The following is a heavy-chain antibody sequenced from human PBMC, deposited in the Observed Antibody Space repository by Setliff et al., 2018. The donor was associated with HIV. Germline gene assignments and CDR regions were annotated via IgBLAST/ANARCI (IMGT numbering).Heavy chain of an antibody. D-gene: IGHD2-15*01. J-gene: IGHJ4*02. CDR1: GDSISRSGTY. V-gene: IGHV4-31*03. CDR2: IHFSGGS. Sequence: SETLSLTCSVSGDSISRSGTYWNWIRQHPDKGLEWIGYIHFSGGSYYHPSLESRVSMSVDTSKNQFSPKLSSVTAADTAVYYCARDGPGGYFFESWGQGTLVTVSS. CDR3: ARDGPGGYFFES.